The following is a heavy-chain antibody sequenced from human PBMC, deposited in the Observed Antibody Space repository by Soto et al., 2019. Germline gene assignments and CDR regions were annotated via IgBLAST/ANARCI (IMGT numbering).Heavy chain of an antibody. V-gene: IGHV4-31*03. CDR2: IYYSGST. J-gene: IGHJ5*02. D-gene: IGHD3-3*01. CDR3: ARVSAIFGVVPQEFDP. CDR1: GGSISSGGYY. Sequence: QVQLQESGPGLVKPSQTLSLTCTVSGGSISSGGYYWSWIRQHPGKGLEWIGYIYYSGSTYYNPSLKSRVTTSVDTSKNQFSLKLSSVTAADTAVYYCARVSAIFGVVPQEFDPWGQGTLVTVSS.